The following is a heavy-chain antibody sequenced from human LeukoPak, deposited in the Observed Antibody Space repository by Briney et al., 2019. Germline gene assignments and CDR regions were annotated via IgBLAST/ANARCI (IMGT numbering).Heavy chain of an antibody. CDR3: ARDGSSGSRDAFDI. CDR2: IYSGGST. V-gene: IGHV3-53*01. D-gene: IGHD6-19*01. J-gene: IGHJ3*02. CDR1: GFTVSSNY. Sequence: GGSLRLSCAASGFTVSSNYMSWVRQAPGKGLEWVPVIYSGGSTYYADSVKGRFTISRDNSKNTLYLQMNSLRAEDTAVYYCARDGSSGSRDAFDIWGQGTMVTVSS.